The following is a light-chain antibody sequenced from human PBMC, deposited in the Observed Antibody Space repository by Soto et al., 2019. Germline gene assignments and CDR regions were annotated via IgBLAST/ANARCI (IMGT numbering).Light chain of an antibody. CDR2: EVS. V-gene: IGLV2-23*02. CDR1: SSDVGSYNL. J-gene: IGLJ1*01. CDR3: CSSAGSSHSYV. Sequence: QSALTQPASGSGSPGQSITTSCPGTSSDVGSYNLFSWYQHHPGKAPKLMIYEVSKRPSGVSNRFSGSKSGNTASLTISGLQAEDEADYYCCSSAGSSHSYVFGTGTKATVL.